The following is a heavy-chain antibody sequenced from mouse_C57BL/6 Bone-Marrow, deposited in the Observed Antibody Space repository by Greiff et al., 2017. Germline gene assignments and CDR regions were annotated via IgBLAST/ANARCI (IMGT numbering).Heavy chain of an antibody. D-gene: IGHD2-2*01. Sequence: VQLQQSGAELVRPGASVKLSCTASGFNIKDDYMHWVKQGPEQGLEWIGWIDPESGDTEYASKFQGKATITADTSSNTAYLQLSSLTSEDTAVYYCTTSGYDVGAYGGQGTLVTVSA. CDR1: GFNIKDDY. CDR3: TTSGYDVGAY. J-gene: IGHJ3*01. V-gene: IGHV14-4*01. CDR2: IDPESGDT.